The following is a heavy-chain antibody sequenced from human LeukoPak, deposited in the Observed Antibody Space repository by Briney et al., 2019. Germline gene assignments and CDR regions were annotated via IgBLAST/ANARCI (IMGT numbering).Heavy chain of an antibody. CDR3: ARRGQWRTTNWFDP. CDR2: INHSGST. J-gene: IGHJ5*02. V-gene: IGHV4-34*01. D-gene: IGHD6-19*01. Sequence: SETLSLTCAVYGGSFSDYYWSWIRQPPGKGLEWIGEINHSGSTNYNPSLKSRVTISVDTSKNQFSLKLSSVTAADTAVYYCARRGQWRTTNWFDPWGQGTLVTVSS. CDR1: GGSFSDYY.